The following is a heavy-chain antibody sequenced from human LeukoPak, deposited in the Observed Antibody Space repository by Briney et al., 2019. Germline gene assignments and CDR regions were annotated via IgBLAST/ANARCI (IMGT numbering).Heavy chain of an antibody. CDR1: GFAFSSYA. CDR2: ISGSGGSR. Sequence: TGGSLRLSCAASGFAFSSYAMSWVRQAPGKGLEWVSAISGSGGSRYYADSVKGRFTMTRDNSKNTLYLQMNSLRAENMAVYYCAKASWVVAPSVLDYWGQGTLVTVSS. V-gene: IGHV3-23*01. D-gene: IGHD2-15*01. J-gene: IGHJ4*02. CDR3: AKASWVVAPSVLDY.